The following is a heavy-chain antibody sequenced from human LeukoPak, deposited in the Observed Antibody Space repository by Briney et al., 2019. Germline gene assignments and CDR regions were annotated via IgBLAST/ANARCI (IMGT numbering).Heavy chain of an antibody. D-gene: IGHD3-22*01. CDR3: ATVLYYYDSSGYLEY. V-gene: IGHV1-2*02. J-gene: IGHJ4*02. Sequence: GASVKVSCKASGYTFTGYYMHWVRQAPGQGLEWMGWINPNSGGTNYAQKFQGRVTMTRDTSISTAYMELSRLRSDDTAVYYCATVLYYYDSSGYLEYWGQGTLVTVSS. CDR2: INPNSGGT. CDR1: GYTFTGYY.